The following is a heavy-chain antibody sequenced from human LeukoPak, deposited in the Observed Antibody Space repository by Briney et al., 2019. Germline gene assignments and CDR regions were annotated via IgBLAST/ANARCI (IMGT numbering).Heavy chain of an antibody. CDR3: ASGLRWSSIDY. J-gene: IGHJ4*02. CDR2: IDSGGST. Sequence: QPGGSLRLSCAASGFTVSSNYMSCVRQAPGRGLEWVSVIDSGGSTYYADSVKGRFTISRDNSKNTLYLQMNSLRAEDTAVYYCASGLRWSSIDYWGQGTLVTVSS. D-gene: IGHD3-3*01. CDR1: GFTVSSNY. V-gene: IGHV3-53*01.